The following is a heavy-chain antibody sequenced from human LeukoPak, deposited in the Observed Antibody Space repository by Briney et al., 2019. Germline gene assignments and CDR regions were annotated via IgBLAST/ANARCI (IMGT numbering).Heavy chain of an antibody. J-gene: IGHJ5*02. CDR2: IYYSGST. CDR3: VVTTVTQTNWFDP. V-gene: IGHV4-39*01. CDR1: GGSISSSSYY. Sequence: PSETLSLTCTVSGGSISSSSYYWGWIRQPPGKGLEWIGSIYYSGSTYYNPSLNSRVTISVDTSKNQFSLKLSSVTAADTAVYYCVVTTVTQTNWFDPWGQGTLVTVSS. D-gene: IGHD4-17*01.